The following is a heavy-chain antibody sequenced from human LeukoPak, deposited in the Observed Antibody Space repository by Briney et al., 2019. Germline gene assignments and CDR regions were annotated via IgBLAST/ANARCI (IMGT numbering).Heavy chain of an antibody. CDR1: GFSFSAYW. V-gene: IGHV3-7*01. D-gene: IGHD1-1*01. Sequence: GGSLRLSCAASGFSFSAYWMTWVRQAPGTGLEWVANINPAGSETYYVDPVKGRFSISRDNAKNLVYLQMNSLRAEDTAVYYCARDHNYAFDNWGQGTLVSVAS. CDR3: ARDHNYAFDN. CDR2: INPAGSET. J-gene: IGHJ4*02.